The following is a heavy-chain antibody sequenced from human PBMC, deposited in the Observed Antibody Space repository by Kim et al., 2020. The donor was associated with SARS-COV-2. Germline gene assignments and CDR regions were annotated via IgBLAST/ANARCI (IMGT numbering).Heavy chain of an antibody. CDR3: ARGLRSFGGPYYYYMDV. V-gene: IGHV3-53*04. D-gene: IGHD3-16*01. CDR2: IYSGGST. Sequence: GGSLRLSCAASGFTVSSNYMSWVRQAPGKGLEWVSVIYSGGSTYYADSVKGRFTISRHNSKNTLYLQMNSLRAEDTAVYYCARGLRSFGGPYYYYMDVWGKGTTVTVSS. CDR1: GFTVSSNY. J-gene: IGHJ6*03.